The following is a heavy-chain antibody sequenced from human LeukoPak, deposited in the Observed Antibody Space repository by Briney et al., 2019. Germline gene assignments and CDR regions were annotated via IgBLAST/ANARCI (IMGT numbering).Heavy chain of an antibody. CDR2: MNPNSGNT. V-gene: IGHV1-8*01. CDR3: ARAVRDSWFNYYYYYYMDV. J-gene: IGHJ6*03. Sequence: ASVKVSCKASGYTFTSYDINWVRQATGQGLEWMGWMNPNSGNTGYAQKFQGRVTMTRNTSISTAYMELSSLRAEDTAVYYCARAVRDSWFNYYYYYYMDVWGKGTTVTISS. D-gene: IGHD6-13*01. CDR1: GYTFTSYD.